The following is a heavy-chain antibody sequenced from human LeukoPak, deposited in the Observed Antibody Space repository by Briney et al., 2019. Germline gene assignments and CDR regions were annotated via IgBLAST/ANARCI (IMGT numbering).Heavy chain of an antibody. D-gene: IGHD5-24*01. V-gene: IGHV3-11*01. Sequence: GGSLRLSCAASGFTFSDYYMSWIRQAPGKGLECLAYISSSGSAIYHADSVKGRFTISRANAKNSLYLQMDSLGAEDTAVYYCARDRDGYSSFDYWGQGTLVTVSS. CDR3: ARDRDGYSSFDY. CDR2: ISSSGSAI. CDR1: GFTFSDYY. J-gene: IGHJ4*02.